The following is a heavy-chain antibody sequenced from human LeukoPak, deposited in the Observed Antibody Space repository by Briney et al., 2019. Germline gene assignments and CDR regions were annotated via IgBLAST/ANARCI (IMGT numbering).Heavy chain of an antibody. CDR2: ISSSNRYI. CDR3: ARDGGGWELPKDYYYMDI. V-gene: IGHV3-21*01. CDR1: GFTFSSYT. Sequence: GGSLRLSCAASGFTFSSYTMNWVRQAPGKGLEWVSSISSSNRYIYYADSVKGRFTISRDNAKNSLYLQMNSLRAEDTAVYYCARDGGGWELPKDYYYMDIWGKGTTVTISS. J-gene: IGHJ6*03. D-gene: IGHD1-26*01.